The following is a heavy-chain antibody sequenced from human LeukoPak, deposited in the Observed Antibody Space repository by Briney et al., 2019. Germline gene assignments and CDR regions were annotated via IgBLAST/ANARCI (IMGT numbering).Heavy chain of an antibody. V-gene: IGHV4-59*08. CDR2: IYYSGST. J-gene: IGHJ4*02. CDR3: ARQTGSGLFILP. Sequence: SETLSLTCTVSGGSISSYYWSWIRQPPGKGLEWIGYIYYSGSTNYNPSLKSRVTISLDTSKNQFSLNLSSVTAADTAVYYCARQTGSGLFILPGGQGTLVTVSS. CDR1: GGSISSYY. D-gene: IGHD3/OR15-3a*01.